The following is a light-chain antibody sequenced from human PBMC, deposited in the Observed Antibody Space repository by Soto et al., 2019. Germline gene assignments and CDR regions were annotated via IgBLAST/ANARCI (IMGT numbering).Light chain of an antibody. J-gene: IGLJ1*01. CDR3: SSYTSSSTYV. Sequence: QSVLTQPASVSGSPGQSITISCTGTSSDVGGYNYVSWYQHHPGKAPKLMVYEVSNRPSGVSNRFSVSKSGNTASLTISGLQAEDEADYYCSSYTSSSTYVLGTGTKVTVL. CDR1: SSDVGGYNY. V-gene: IGLV2-14*01. CDR2: EVS.